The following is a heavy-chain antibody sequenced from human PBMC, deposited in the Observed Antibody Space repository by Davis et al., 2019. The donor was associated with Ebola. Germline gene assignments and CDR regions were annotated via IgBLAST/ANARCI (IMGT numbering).Heavy chain of an antibody. CDR3: TSGYSSSHQGFNDY. J-gene: IGHJ4*02. CDR1: GFTFSGSA. CDR2: IRSKANSYAT. D-gene: IGHD6-13*01. Sequence: GGSLRLSCAASGFTFSGSAMHWVRQASGKGLEWVGRIRSKANSYATAYAASVKGGFTISRDDSKNTAYLQMNSLKTEDTAVYYCTSGYSSSHQGFNDYWGQGTLVTVSS. V-gene: IGHV3-73*01.